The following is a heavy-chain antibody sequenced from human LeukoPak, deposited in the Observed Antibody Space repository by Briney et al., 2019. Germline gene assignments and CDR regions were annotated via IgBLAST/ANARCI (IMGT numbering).Heavy chain of an antibody. CDR3: ATSTYRLGEYYYYSMDV. CDR1: GGSISSYY. CDR2: IYYSGST. Sequence: SETLSLTCTVSGGSISSYYWSWIRQPPGKGLEWIGYIYYSGSTNYNPSLKSRVTISVDTSKNQFSLKLSSVTAADTAVYYCATSTYRLGEYYYYSMDVWGQGTTVTVSS. V-gene: IGHV4-59*01. D-gene: IGHD3-16*01. J-gene: IGHJ6*02.